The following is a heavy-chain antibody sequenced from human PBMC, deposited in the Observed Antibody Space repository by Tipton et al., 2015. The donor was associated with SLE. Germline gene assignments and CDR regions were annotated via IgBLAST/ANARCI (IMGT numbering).Heavy chain of an antibody. CDR3: ARGQWFGEYSFDY. CDR2: IIPIFGKA. Sequence: QLVQSGAEVKKPGSSVKVSCKVSGGTFNRYTLSWVRQAPGQGLEWMGGIIPIFGKANYAQKFQGRVTMTRNTSVSTAYMELSSLRSEDTAVYYCARGQWFGEYSFDYWGQGTLVTVSS. D-gene: IGHD3-10*01. V-gene: IGHV1-69*06. CDR1: GGTFNRYT. J-gene: IGHJ4*02.